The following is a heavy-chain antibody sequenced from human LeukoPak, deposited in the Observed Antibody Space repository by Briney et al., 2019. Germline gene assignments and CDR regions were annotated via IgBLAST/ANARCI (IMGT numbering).Heavy chain of an antibody. D-gene: IGHD5-24*01. V-gene: IGHV3-23*01. J-gene: IGHJ6*02. CDR3: TKGSYGNSIYYGMDV. Sequence: GGSLRLSCAASGFTFSDYYMSWIRQAPGKGLEWVSVISGSGDNTYYANSVKGRFTVSRDNSKNTLYLQINNVRGEDTALYYCTKGSYGNSIYYGMDVWGQGTTVTVSS. CDR1: GFTFSDYY. CDR2: ISGSGDNT.